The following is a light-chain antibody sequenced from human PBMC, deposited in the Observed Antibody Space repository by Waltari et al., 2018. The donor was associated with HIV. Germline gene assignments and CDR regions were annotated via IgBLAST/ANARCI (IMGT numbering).Light chain of an antibody. V-gene: IGKV3-15*01. CDR1: QSVSTK. CDR3: QQYSTWPPWT. J-gene: IGKJ1*01. CDR2: DAS. Sequence: EIVLTQSPATLSVFPGERATLSCRASQSVSTKLAWYRQKPGQSPRLLIYDASTRATCIPARFSGSGSGTEFTLTIISLQSEDFALYFCQQYSTWPPWTFGQGTQLEIK.